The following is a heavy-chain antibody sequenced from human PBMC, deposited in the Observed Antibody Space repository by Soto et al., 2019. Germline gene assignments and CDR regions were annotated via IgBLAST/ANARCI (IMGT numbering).Heavy chain of an antibody. D-gene: IGHD3-10*01. Sequence: QVQLVESGGGVVQPGTSLRLSCAASGFTFSSYTMHWVRQAPGMGLEWVALILYDGTNKYYADSVKGRFTISRDNSKNTLFLEMNSLRPEDTGLYYCATASGLRWGQGTLVTVSS. CDR2: ILYDGTNK. V-gene: IGHV3-30-3*01. CDR3: ATASGLR. CDR1: GFTFSSYT. J-gene: IGHJ4*02.